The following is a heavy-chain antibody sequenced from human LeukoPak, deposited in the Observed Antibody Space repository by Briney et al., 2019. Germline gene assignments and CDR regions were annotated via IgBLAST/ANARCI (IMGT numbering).Heavy chain of an antibody. CDR3: AKGGGPYSYGLDY. V-gene: IGHV3-23*01. CDR1: GFTFSSYA. CDR2: ISGSGGSA. J-gene: IGHJ4*02. Sequence: PGGSLRLSCAASGFTFSSYAMNWVRQAPGKGLGWVSGISGSGGSAHYADSVKGRFTISRDNSKNTLYVQMNSLRAEDTAVYYCAKGGGPYSYGLDYWGQGTLVTVSS. D-gene: IGHD5-18*01.